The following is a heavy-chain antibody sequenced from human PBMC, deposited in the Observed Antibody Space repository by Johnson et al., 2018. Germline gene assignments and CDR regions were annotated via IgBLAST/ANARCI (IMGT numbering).Heavy chain of an antibody. CDR1: GFNFNTYS. Sequence: VQLVQSGGGLVRPGESLRLSCTASGFNFNTYSMDWVRQAPGKGLEWVSSISSRNTYISYADSVWGRFTISRDNAKNPLYLQLNSLTAEDTAVYYCARESDDYHFDSWGQGTLVTVSS. CDR2: ISSRNTYI. D-gene: IGHD4-11*01. J-gene: IGHJ4*02. CDR3: ARESDDYHFDS. V-gene: IGHV3-21*01.